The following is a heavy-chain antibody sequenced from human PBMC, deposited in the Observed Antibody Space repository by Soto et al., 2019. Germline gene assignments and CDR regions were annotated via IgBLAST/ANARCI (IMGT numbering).Heavy chain of an antibody. CDR2: ISYDGSNK. CDR3: ARVRQSIAARRPPLYYFDY. Sequence: GGSLRLSCAASGFTFSSYAMHWVRQAPGKGLEWVAVISYDGSNKYYADSVKGRFTISRDNSKNTLYLQMNSLRAEDAAVYYCARVRQSIAARRPPLYYFDYWGQGTQVTVSS. CDR1: GFTFSSYA. D-gene: IGHD6-6*01. J-gene: IGHJ4*02. V-gene: IGHV3-30-3*01.